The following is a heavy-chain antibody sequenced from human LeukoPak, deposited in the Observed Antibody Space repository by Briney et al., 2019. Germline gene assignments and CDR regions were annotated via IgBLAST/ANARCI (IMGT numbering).Heavy chain of an antibody. CDR3: VKDGWYTNSPYYFDY. V-gene: IGHV3-7*03. J-gene: IGHJ4*02. CDR1: AFTLSNYW. CDR2: IREDGSEK. D-gene: IGHD6-6*01. Sequence: GGSLRLSCVGSAFTLSNYWMSWVRQAPGKGLEWVANIREDGSEKKYVDSVKGRFTISRDNSKNTLYLRMNSLRAEDTAVYYCVKDGWYTNSPYYFDYWGQGTLVTVSS.